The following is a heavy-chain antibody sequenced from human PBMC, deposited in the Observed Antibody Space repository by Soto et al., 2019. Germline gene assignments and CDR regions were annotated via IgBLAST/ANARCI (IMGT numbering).Heavy chain of an antibody. J-gene: IGHJ5*02. CDR3: ARRGRIAAAGSNWFDP. D-gene: IGHD6-13*01. Sequence: SETLSLTCAVSGGSISSGGYSWSWIRQPPGKGLEWIGYIYHSGSTYYNPSLKSRVTISVDRSKNQFSLKLSSVTAADTAVYYCARRGRIAAAGSNWFDPWGQGTLVTVS. CDR1: GGSISSGGYS. V-gene: IGHV4-30-2*01. CDR2: IYHSGST.